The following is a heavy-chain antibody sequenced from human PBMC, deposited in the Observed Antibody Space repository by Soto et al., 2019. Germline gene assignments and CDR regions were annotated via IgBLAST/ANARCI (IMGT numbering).Heavy chain of an antibody. V-gene: IGHV1-18*01. CDR2: ISAYNGNT. Sequence: GASVKVSCKASGYTFTSYGISWVRQAPGQGLEWMGWISAYNGNTNYAQKLQGRVTMTTDTSTSTAYMELRSLRSDDTAVYYCAREPSYPYTIFGVPFDYWGQGTLVTVSS. J-gene: IGHJ4*02. CDR1: GYTFTSYG. D-gene: IGHD3-3*01. CDR3: AREPSYPYTIFGVPFDY.